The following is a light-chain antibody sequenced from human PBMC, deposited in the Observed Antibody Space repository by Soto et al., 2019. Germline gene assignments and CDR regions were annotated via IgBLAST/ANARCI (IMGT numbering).Light chain of an antibody. CDR3: HSYDSSAHWV. J-gene: IGLJ3*02. Sequence: NFMLTQPHSVSESPGKTVTISCTRSGGGIATNYVQWYQQRPGSAPTPVIFQDNERPSGVPDRFSGSIDRSSNSASLTISGLRTEDEADYYCHSYDSSAHWVFGGGTKLTVL. CDR2: QDN. V-gene: IGLV6-57*04. CDR1: GGGIATNY.